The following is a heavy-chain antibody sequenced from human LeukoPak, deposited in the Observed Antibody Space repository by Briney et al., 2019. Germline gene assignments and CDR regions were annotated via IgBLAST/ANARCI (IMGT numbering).Heavy chain of an antibody. Sequence: EASVKVSCKASGYTFTGYYMHWVRQAPGQGLEWMGWINPNSGGTNYAQKFQGRVTMTRDTSISTVYMELSSLRSEDTAVYYCARGTYYYDSSGYYPLYFDYWGQGTLVTVSS. CDR1: GYTFTGYY. V-gene: IGHV1-2*02. CDR3: ARGTYYYDSSGYYPLYFDY. CDR2: INPNSGGT. J-gene: IGHJ4*02. D-gene: IGHD3-22*01.